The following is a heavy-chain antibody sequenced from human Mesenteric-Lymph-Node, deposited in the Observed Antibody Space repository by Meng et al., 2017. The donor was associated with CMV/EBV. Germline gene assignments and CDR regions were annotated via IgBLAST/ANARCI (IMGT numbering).Heavy chain of an antibody. V-gene: IGHV3-21*01. J-gene: IGHJ4*02. Sequence: GGSLRLSCAASGFTLSSYEMNWVRQAPGKGLEWVSSISSSSSYIYYADSVKGRFTISRDNAKNSLYLQMNSLRAEDTAVYYCARDLSSSWLSDYWGQGTLVTVSS. CDR3: ARDLSSSWLSDY. CDR1: GFTLSSYE. CDR2: ISSSSSYI. D-gene: IGHD6-13*01.